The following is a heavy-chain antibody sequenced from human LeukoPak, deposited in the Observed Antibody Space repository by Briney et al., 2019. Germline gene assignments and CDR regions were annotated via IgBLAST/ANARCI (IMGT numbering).Heavy chain of an antibody. J-gene: IGHJ6*02. CDR2: IYPGDSDT. D-gene: IGHD1-26*01. V-gene: IGHV5-51*01. CDR3: ARLELLNYYGMDV. CDR1: GYSFTSYW. Sequence: GESLKISCKVSGYSFTSYWIGWVRQMPGKGLEWMGIIYPGDSDTRYSPSFQGQVTISADKSISTAYLQWSSLKASDTAMYYCARLELLNYYGMDVWGQGTTVTVSS.